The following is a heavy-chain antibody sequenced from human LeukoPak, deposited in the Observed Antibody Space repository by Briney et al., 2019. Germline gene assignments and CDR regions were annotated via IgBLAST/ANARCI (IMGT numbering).Heavy chain of an antibody. CDR3: ARRPDYYYYGMDV. Sequence: PGGSLRLSCAASGFTFSSYEMNWVRQAPGKGLEWVSYISSSSSTIYYADSVKGRFTISRDNAKNSLYLQMNSLRAEDTAVYYCARRPDYYYYGMDVWGQGTTVTVSS. CDR1: GFTFSSYE. V-gene: IGHV3-48*03. J-gene: IGHJ6*02. CDR2: ISSSSSTI.